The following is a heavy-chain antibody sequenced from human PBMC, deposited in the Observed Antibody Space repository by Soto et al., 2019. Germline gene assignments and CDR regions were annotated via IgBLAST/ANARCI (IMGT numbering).Heavy chain of an antibody. CDR1: GGSISSGGYY. V-gene: IGHV4-31*03. D-gene: IGHD2-2*01. CDR2: IYYSGST. Sequence: SETLSLTCTVSGGSISSGGYYWSWIRQHPGKGLEWIGYIYYSGSTYYNPSLKSRVTISVDTSKNQFSLKLSSVTAADTAVYYCAREIGGYCSSTSCYSFDYWGQGTLVTVSS. CDR3: AREIGGYCSSTSCYSFDY. J-gene: IGHJ4*02.